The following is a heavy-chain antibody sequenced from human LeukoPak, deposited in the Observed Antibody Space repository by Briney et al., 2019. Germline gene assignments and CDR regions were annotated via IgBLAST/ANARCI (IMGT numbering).Heavy chain of an antibody. CDR1: GGSFSGYY. J-gene: IGHJ5*02. Sequence: SETLSLTCAVYGGSFSGYYWSWIRQPPGKGLEWIGEINHSGSTNYNPSLKSRVTISVDTSKNQFSLKLSSVTAADTAVYYCARQSAYYDSSGPEKGNWFDPWGQGTLVTVSS. D-gene: IGHD3-22*01. V-gene: IGHV4-34*01. CDR2: INHSGST. CDR3: ARQSAYYDSSGPEKGNWFDP.